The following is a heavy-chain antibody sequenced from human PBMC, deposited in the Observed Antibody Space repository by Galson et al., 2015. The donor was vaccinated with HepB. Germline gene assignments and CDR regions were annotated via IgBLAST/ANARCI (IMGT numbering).Heavy chain of an antibody. CDR3: ARDRGTYCSSTSRYRGGYNWFDP. CDR1: GYTFTSYA. D-gene: IGHD2-2*02. CDR2: INAGNGNT. J-gene: IGHJ5*02. V-gene: IGHV1-3*01. Sequence: SVKVSCKASGYTFTSYAMHWVRQAPGQRLEWMGWINAGNGNTKYSQKFQGRVTITRDTSASTAYMELSSLRSEDTAVYYCARDRGTYCSSTSRYRGGYNWFDPWGQGTLVTVSS.